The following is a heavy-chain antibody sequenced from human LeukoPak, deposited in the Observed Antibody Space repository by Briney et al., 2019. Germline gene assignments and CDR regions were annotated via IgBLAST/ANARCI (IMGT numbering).Heavy chain of an antibody. CDR2: ISAYNGNT. V-gene: IGHV1-18*01. D-gene: IGHD3-22*01. Sequence: ASVKVSCKASGYTFTSYGISWVRPAPGRGLEWMGWISAYNGNTNYAQKLQGRVTMTTDTSTSTAYMELRSLRSDDTAVYYCARVGATYYYDSSGYYAGFWGQGTLVTVSS. J-gene: IGHJ4*02. CDR1: GYTFTSYG. CDR3: ARVGATYYYDSSGYYAGF.